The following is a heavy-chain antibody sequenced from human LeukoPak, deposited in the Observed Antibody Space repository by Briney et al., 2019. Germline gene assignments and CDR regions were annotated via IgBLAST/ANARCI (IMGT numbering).Heavy chain of an antibody. CDR2: IHTSGST. J-gene: IGHJ4*02. Sequence: SETLSLTCSVSGGSFNSGTSYWGWIRQPAGKGLEWIGRIHTSGSTDYNPSLKSRVTMSLDTSKNQFPLKLSSVTAADTAVYYCARGTRGEDYWGQGTLVTVSS. V-gene: IGHV4-61*02. CDR1: GGSFNSGTSY. D-gene: IGHD3-10*01. CDR3: ARGTRGEDY.